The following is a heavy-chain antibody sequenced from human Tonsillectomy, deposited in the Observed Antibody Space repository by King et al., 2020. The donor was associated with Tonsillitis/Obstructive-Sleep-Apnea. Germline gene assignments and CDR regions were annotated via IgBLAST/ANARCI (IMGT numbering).Heavy chain of an antibody. D-gene: IGHD2-2*01. CDR3: ARDRGYCSSTSCSDYFDY. CDR1: GGSIRSYY. CDR2: IYYSGSGST. Sequence: QLPESGPGLVKPSETLSLTCSVSGGSIRSYYWSWIRQPPGKGLEWIGYIYYSGSGSTNYNPSLKSRVTISVDTSKNQFSLKLNSVTAADTAVYYCARDRGYCSSTSCSDYFDYWGQGTLVTVSS. J-gene: IGHJ4*02. V-gene: IGHV4-59*01.